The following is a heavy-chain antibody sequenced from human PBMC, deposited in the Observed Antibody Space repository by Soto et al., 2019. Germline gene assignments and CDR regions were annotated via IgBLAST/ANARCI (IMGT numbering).Heavy chain of an antibody. V-gene: IGHV1-46*03. D-gene: IGHD1-1*01. CDR2: INPSGGST. CDR1: GYTFTSYY. Sequence: QVQLVQSGAEVMQPGASVKVSCKASGYTFTSYYIQWVRQAPGQGLEWMGIINPSGGSTNYAQKVQGRVTMNRDTSTSTVYMELSSLRSEDTAIYYCSRGYPPRDQLGNLPGAFWGQGTLVTVSS. CDR3: SRGYPPRDQLGNLPGAF. J-gene: IGHJ4*02.